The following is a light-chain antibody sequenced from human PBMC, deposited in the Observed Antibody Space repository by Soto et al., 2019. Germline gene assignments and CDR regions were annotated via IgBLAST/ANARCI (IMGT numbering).Light chain of an antibody. CDR1: QSVSSSY. CDR3: QQYGSSPPT. CDR2: GAS. Sequence: EIVLTQSPGTLSLSPGERATLSCRASQSVSSSYLAWYQQKPGQAPRLLIYGASSRATGIPDRFSGSGSGTDFTLTISRLEHEDVAGYYCQQYGSSPPTFGQGTKVEIK. V-gene: IGKV3-20*01. J-gene: IGKJ1*01.